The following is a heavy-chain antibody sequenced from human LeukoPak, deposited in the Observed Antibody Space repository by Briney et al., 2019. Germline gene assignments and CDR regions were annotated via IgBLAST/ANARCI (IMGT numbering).Heavy chain of an antibody. J-gene: IGHJ4*02. V-gene: IGHV3-7*03. CDR3: AKEIQGGDY. Sequence: GGSLSLSCAASGFTFSRNWMNWVRQAPGKGLEWVAYIKQDGREKNYVDSGKGRFTISRDNSKNTLYLQMNSLRAEDTAVYYCAKEIQGGDYWGQGTLVTVSS. CDR1: GFTFSRNW. CDR2: IKQDGREK.